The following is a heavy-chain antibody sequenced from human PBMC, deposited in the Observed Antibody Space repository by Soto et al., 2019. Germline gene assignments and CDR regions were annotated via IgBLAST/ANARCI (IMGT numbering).Heavy chain of an antibody. CDR2: IYYSGST. Sequence: SETLSLTCTVSGGSISSYYWSWIRQPPGKGLEWIGYIYYSGSTNYNPSLKSRVTISVDTSKNQFSLKLSSVTAADTAVYYCARQGYDFWSGYHRVYYYYYMDVWGKGTTVTVSS. CDR3: ARQGYDFWSGYHRVYYYYYMDV. CDR1: GGSISSYY. J-gene: IGHJ6*03. D-gene: IGHD3-3*01. V-gene: IGHV4-59*08.